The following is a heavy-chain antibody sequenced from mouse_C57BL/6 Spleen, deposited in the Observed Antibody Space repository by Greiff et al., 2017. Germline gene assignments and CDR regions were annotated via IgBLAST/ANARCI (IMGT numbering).Heavy chain of an antibody. CDR1: GYSITSGYY. CDR3: ARDLRGYLYYFDY. CDR2: ISYDGSN. J-gene: IGHJ2*01. V-gene: IGHV3-6*01. Sequence: DVQLQESGPGLVKPSQSLSLTCSVTGYSITSGYYWNWIRQFPGNKLEWMGYISYDGSNNYNPSLKNRISITRDTSKNQFFLKLNSVTTEDTATYYCARDLRGYLYYFDYWGQGTTLTVSS. D-gene: IGHD5-1-1*01.